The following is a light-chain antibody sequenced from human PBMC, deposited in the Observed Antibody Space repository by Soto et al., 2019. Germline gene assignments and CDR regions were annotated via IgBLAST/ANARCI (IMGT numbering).Light chain of an antibody. V-gene: IGLV4-69*01. CDR2: LNSDGSH. CDR3: QTGGTGIVV. CDR1: SGHSSYA. J-gene: IGLJ2*01. Sequence: QSVLTQSPSASASLGASVKLTCTLRSGHSSYAIAWHQQQPEKGPRYLMKLNSDGSHSKGDGIPDRFSGSSSGAERYLTISSLQSEDEADYYCQTGGTGIVVFGGGTKVTVL.